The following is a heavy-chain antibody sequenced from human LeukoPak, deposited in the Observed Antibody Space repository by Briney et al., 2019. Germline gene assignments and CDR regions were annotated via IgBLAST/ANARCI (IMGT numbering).Heavy chain of an antibody. CDR1: GYSFTGYY. D-gene: IGHD5-18*01. J-gene: IGHJ5*02. V-gene: IGHV1-2*02. Sequence: GASVKVSCKTSGYSFTGYYIHWVRQAPGQGPEWMGWTNPSSGDTKYAQKFQVRVTMTRDTSINTAYMELSSLRSDDTAVYYCARFAGYSFGFGGYHWFDPWGQGTLVTVSS. CDR3: ARFAGYSFGFGGYHWFDP. CDR2: TNPSSGDT.